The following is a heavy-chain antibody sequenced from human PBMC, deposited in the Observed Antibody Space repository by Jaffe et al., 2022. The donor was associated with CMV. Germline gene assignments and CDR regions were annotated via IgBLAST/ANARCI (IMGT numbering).Heavy chain of an antibody. J-gene: IGHJ6*03. Sequence: QVQLQESGPGLVKPSETLSLTCTVSGGSISSYYWSWIRQPPGKGLEWIGYIYYSGSTNYNPSLKSRVTISVDTSKNQFSLKLSSVTAADTAVYYCARGVDTAMAPLPYYYYYYMDVWGKGTTVTVSS. V-gene: IGHV4-59*01. CDR1: GGSISSYY. D-gene: IGHD5-18*01. CDR3: ARGVDTAMAPLPYYYYYYMDV. CDR2: IYYSGST.